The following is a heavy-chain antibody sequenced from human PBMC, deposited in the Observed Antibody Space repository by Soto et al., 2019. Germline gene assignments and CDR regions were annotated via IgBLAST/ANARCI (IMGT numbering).Heavy chain of an antibody. CDR2: ISGSGGST. V-gene: IGHV3-23*01. D-gene: IGHD1-26*01. Sequence: GGSLRLSCAASGFTFSSYAMSWVRQAPGKGLEWVSAISGSGGSTYYADSVKGRFTISRDNSKNTLYLQMNSLRAEDTAVYYCAEDRVGYYGMDVCGQGTTVTVSS. J-gene: IGHJ6*02. CDR3: AEDRVGYYGMDV. CDR1: GFTFSSYA.